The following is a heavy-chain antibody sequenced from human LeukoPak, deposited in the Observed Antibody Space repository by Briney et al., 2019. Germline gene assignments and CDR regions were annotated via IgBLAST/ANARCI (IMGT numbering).Heavy chain of an antibody. Sequence: GRSLRLSCAASGFTFSSYGMHWVRQAPGKGLEWVAVISYDGSNKYYADSVKGRFTISRDNSKNTLYLQMNSLRAEDTAVYYCAKDGRAGYDFWSGYYSRDAFDIWGQGTMVTVSS. V-gene: IGHV3-30*18. CDR1: GFTFSSYG. CDR2: ISYDGSNK. J-gene: IGHJ3*02. D-gene: IGHD3-3*01. CDR3: AKDGRAGYDFWSGYYSRDAFDI.